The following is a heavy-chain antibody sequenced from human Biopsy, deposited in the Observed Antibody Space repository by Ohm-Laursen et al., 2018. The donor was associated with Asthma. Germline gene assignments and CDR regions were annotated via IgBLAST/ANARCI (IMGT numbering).Heavy chain of an antibody. CDR1: GFTFSSYA. J-gene: IGHJ4*02. CDR3: ARDGTDMNEAMPKDY. D-gene: IGHD2-2*01. CDR2: ISGSGGST. Sequence: GSLRLSCTASGFTFSSYAMSWVRQAPGKGLEWVSAISGSGGSTYYADSVKGRFTISRDNSKNTLYLQMNSLRAEDTAVYYCARDGTDMNEAMPKDYGGQGTLVTVSS. V-gene: IGHV3-23*01.